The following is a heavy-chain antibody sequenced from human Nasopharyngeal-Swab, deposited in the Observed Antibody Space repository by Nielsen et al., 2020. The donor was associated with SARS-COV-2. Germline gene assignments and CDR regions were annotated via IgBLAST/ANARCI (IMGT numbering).Heavy chain of an antibody. J-gene: IGHJ6*02. CDR2: IYYSGST. D-gene: IGHD3-9*01. V-gene: IGHV4-61*01. CDR3: ARGVIGTYYDILTGYYKEDYYYYGMDV. CDR1: GGSVSSGSYY. Sequence: SETLSLTCTVSGGSVSSGSYYWSWIRQPPGKGLEWIGYIYYSGSTNYNPSLKSRVTISVDTSKNQFSLKLSSVTAADTAVYYCARGVIGTYYDILTGYYKEDYYYYGMDVWGQGTTVTVSS.